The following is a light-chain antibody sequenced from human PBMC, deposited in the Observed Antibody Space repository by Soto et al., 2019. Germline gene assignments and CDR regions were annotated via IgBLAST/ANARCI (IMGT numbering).Light chain of an antibody. CDR1: QSVSSY. V-gene: IGKV3-20*01. J-gene: IGKJ5*01. CDR2: GAS. Sequence: LSLSPGNLSFSPGESANISWRASQSVSSYLAWYQQKRGQAPRLLIYGASSRATGIPDRFSGSGSGTDFTLTISRLEPEDFAVYYCQQYGSSITFGQGTRLEIK. CDR3: QQYGSSIT.